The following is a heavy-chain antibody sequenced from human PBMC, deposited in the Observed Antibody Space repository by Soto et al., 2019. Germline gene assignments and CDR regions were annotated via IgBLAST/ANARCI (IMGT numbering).Heavy chain of an antibody. CDR3: ARDYYDSIGPPGGIPFDY. D-gene: IGHD3-22*01. Sequence: SVKVSCKASGGTFSSYAISWVRQAPGQGLEWMGGIIPIFGTANYAQKFQGRVTITADESTSTAYMELSSLRSEDTAVYYCARDYYDSIGPPGGIPFDYRGQGTLVTVSS. CDR1: GGTFSSYA. J-gene: IGHJ4*02. V-gene: IGHV1-69*13. CDR2: IIPIFGTA.